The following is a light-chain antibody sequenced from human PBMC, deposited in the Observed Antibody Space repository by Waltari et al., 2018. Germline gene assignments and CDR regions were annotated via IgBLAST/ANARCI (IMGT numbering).Light chain of an antibody. Sequence: DVVMTQSPLSLPITPGQPASISCRSSQSLVHSDGNTYLSWYQQKPGQPPRLLIFQVSTRDSWVPDRFSGSGAGTDFTLKISRVEAEDVGVYYGGQGTHWPFTFGPGTKLDIK. CDR1: QSLVHSDGNTY. V-gene: IGKV2-30*02. CDR3: GQGTHWPFT. J-gene: IGKJ3*01. CDR2: QVS.